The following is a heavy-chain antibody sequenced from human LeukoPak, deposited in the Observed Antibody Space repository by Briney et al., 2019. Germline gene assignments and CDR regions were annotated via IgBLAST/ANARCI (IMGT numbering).Heavy chain of an antibody. D-gene: IGHD6-19*01. V-gene: IGHV4-59*01. J-gene: IGHJ3*02. Sequence: SETLSLTCTVSGGSISSYYWSWIRQPPGKGLEWIGYIYYSGSTNYNPSPKSRVTISVDTSKNQFSLKLSSVTAADTAVYYCARGVAVAGTVFDIWGQGTMVTVSS. CDR1: GGSISSYY. CDR2: IYYSGST. CDR3: ARGVAVAGTVFDI.